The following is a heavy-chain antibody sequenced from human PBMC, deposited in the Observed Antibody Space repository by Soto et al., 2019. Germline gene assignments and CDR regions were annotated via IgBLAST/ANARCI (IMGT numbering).Heavy chain of an antibody. CDR2: ISYDGSNK. V-gene: IGHV3-30-3*01. CDR1: GFTFSSYA. J-gene: IGHJ4*02. Sequence: QVQLVESGGGVVQPGRSLRLSCAASGFTFSSYAMHWVRQAPGKGLEWVAVISYDGSNKYYADSVKGRFTISRDNSKNTLYLQMNSLRAEDTAVYYCARDQYYYDSSGYFVLLSPLDYRGQGTLVTVSS. D-gene: IGHD3-22*01. CDR3: ARDQYYYDSSGYFVLLSPLDY.